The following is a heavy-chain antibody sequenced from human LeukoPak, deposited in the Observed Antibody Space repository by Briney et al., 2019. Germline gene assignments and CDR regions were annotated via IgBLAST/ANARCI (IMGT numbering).Heavy chain of an antibody. V-gene: IGHV4-38-2*02. CDR3: ARSAVAASRRYWFDP. CDR2: IYHSGST. J-gene: IGHJ5*02. CDR1: GYSISSGYY. Sequence: SETLSLTCTVSGYSISSGYYWGWIRQPPGKGLEWIGSIYHSGSTYYNPSLKSRVTISVDTSKNQSSLNLSSVTAADTAAYYCARSAVAASRRYWFDPWGQGTLVTVSS. D-gene: IGHD2-15*01.